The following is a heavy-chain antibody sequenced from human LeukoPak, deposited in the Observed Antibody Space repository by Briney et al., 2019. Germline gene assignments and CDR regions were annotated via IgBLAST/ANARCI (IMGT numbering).Heavy chain of an antibody. V-gene: IGHV4-34*01. D-gene: IGHD1-1*01. J-gene: IGHJ4*02. CDR1: GGSFSGYY. CDR2: INHTGST. Sequence: SETLSLTCAVYGGSFSGYYWSWIRQPPGKGLEWIGEINHTGSTNHNPSLKSRVTISVDTSKNQFSLKLSSVTAADTAVYYCARAIYKSTGTYGYWGQGTLVTVSS. CDR3: ARAIYKSTGTYGY.